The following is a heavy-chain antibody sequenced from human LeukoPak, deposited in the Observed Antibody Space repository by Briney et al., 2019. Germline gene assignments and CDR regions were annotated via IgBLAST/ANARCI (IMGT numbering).Heavy chain of an antibody. CDR1: GDSVSSNSTS. J-gene: IGHJ5*02. Sequence: SQTLSLTCAVSGDSVSSNSTSWNWIRQSPSRGLEWLGRTYYRSKWYTDYAVSVKSRITINPDTSKNQFSLQLNSVTPEDTAVYYCASGSYFDPWGQGTLVTVSS. CDR2: TYYRSKWYT. V-gene: IGHV6-1*01. CDR3: ASGSYFDP.